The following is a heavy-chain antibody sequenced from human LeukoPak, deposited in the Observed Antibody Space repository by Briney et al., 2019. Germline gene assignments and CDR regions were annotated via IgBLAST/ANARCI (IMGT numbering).Heavy chain of an antibody. CDR2: IIPIFGTA. CDR3: ARLGSGPGGSPDYYYYYMDV. J-gene: IGHJ6*03. CDR1: GGTFTSYA. D-gene: IGHD1-26*01. Sequence: EASVKSSCKASGGTFTSYAISWVRQTPGQGLEWMGGIIPIFGTATYAQKSQGRVTTTADEATSTAYMEVSSMRSEDTAVYYCARLGSGPGGSPDYYYYYMDVWGKGTTVTVSS. V-gene: IGHV1-69*01.